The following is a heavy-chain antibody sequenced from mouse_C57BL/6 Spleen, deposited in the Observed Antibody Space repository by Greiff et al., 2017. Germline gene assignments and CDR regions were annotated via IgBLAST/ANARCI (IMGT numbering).Heavy chain of an antibody. CDR3: TSSDYYGSRRFAY. Sequence: VKLMESGAELVRPGASVTLSCKASGYTFTDYEMHWVKQTPVHGLEWIGAIDPETGGTAYNQKFKGKAILTADKSSSTAYMELRSLTSEDSAVYYCTSSDYYGSRRFAYWGQGTLVTVSA. CDR1: GYTFTDYE. J-gene: IGHJ3*01. D-gene: IGHD1-1*01. CDR2: IDPETGGT. V-gene: IGHV1-15*01.